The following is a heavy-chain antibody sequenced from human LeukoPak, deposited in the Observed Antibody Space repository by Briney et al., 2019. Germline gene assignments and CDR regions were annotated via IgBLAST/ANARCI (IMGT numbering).Heavy chain of an antibody. Sequence: PGGSLRLSCAASGFTLSNYGMHWVRQAPGKGLEWVAVIWYDGSNKYYADSVNGRFTISRDTSKNTLYLQMNSLRADDTAVYYCAKPPYYGDHAAYYFDYWGQGTLVTVSS. CDR3: AKPPYYGDHAAYYFDY. J-gene: IGHJ4*02. CDR2: IWYDGSNK. CDR1: GFTLSNYG. V-gene: IGHV3-33*06. D-gene: IGHD4-17*01.